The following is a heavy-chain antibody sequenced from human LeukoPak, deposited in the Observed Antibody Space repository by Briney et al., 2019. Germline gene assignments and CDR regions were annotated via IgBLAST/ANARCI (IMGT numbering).Heavy chain of an antibody. CDR2: IYYSGIT. D-gene: IGHD3-3*01. CDR1: GGSISSYY. Sequence: SETLSLTCTVSGGSISSYYWSWIRQPPGKGLEWIGYIYYSGITNYNPSLKSRVTISVDTSKNQFSLKLSSVTAADTAVYYCARGMPYYDFWSGYYTVVWFDPWGQGTLVTVSS. J-gene: IGHJ5*02. V-gene: IGHV4-59*01. CDR3: ARGMPYYDFWSGYYTVVWFDP.